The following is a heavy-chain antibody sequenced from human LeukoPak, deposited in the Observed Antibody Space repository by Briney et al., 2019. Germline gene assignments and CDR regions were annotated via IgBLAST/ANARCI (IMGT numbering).Heavy chain of an antibody. D-gene: IGHD2-2*02. V-gene: IGHV1-2*02. CDR2: INPNSGGT. Sequence: ASVKVSCKASGYTFTSYGISWVRQAPGQGLEWMGWINPNSGGTNYAQKFQGRVTMTRDTSISTAYMELSRLRSDDTAVYYCATDPRGYCSSTSCYRARTSSLNYYYYGMDVWGQGTTVTVSS. CDR1: GYTFTSYG. J-gene: IGHJ6*02. CDR3: ATDPRGYCSSTSCYRARTSSLNYYYYGMDV.